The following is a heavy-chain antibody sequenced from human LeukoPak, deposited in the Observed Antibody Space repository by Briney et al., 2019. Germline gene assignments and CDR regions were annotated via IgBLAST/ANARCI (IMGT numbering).Heavy chain of an antibody. CDR1: GLTVNSNY. V-gene: IGHV3-53*01. CDR3: VSQKWLYAFDI. CDR2: IYSGGAT. D-gene: IGHD5-24*01. J-gene: IGHJ3*02. Sequence: PGGSLRLSCVASGLTVNSNYMSWVRQAPRKGLEWVSAIYSGGATYYADSVKGRFTVSRDDSKNTLYLQVYRLRVEDTAMYYCVSQKWLYAFDIWGQGTMVTVSS.